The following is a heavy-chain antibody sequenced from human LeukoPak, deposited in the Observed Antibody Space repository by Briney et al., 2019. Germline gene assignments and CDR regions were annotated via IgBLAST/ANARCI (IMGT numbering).Heavy chain of an antibody. V-gene: IGHV3-7*03. J-gene: IGHJ4*02. CDR1: GFTFSTQW. Sequence: EGSLRLSCTAAGFTFSTQWMTWVPQALGKGLVWVANIIQDGSETQYVDSMKGRFTISRDNAKNSLYLQMNSLRAEDTALYYSAKVPRYFDWHFFDYWGQGTLVTVSS. CDR2: IIQDGSET. CDR3: AKVPRYFDWHFFDY. D-gene: IGHD3-9*01.